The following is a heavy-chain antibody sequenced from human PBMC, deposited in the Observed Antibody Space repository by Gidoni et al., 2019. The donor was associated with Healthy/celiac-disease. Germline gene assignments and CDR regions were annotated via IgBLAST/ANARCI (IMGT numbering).Heavy chain of an antibody. CDR2: ISYDGSNK. V-gene: IGHV3-30*01. J-gene: IGHJ4*02. CDR3: ARDYSSSGWYEPFDY. CDR1: GFTFSSYA. Sequence: QVQLVESGGGVVQPGRSLRLSCAASGFTFSSYAMHWVRQAPGKGLEWVAVISYDGSNKYYADSVKGRFTISRDNSKNTLYLQMNSLRAEDTAVYYCARDYSSSGWYEPFDYWGQGTLVTVSS. D-gene: IGHD6-19*01.